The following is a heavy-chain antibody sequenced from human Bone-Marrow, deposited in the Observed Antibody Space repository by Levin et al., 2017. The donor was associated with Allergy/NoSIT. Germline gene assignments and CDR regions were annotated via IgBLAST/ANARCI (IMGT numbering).Heavy chain of an antibody. CDR3: ARVSKNYYYYYVDV. J-gene: IGHJ6*03. CDR1: GGSFSDDQ. V-gene: IGHV4-34*01. Sequence: SQTLSLTCAVYGGSFSDDQWSWIRQSPGKGLEWIGEINHSGGTNYNPSLKSRVTLSLDTSKNQFSLNLNSVTATDTAVYYCARVSKNYYYYYVDVWGKGTTVTVSS. CDR2: INHSGGT.